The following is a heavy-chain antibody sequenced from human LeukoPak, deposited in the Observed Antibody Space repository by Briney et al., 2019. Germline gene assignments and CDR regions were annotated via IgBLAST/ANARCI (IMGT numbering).Heavy chain of an antibody. V-gene: IGHV4-39*07. J-gene: IGHJ3*02. Sequence: SETLSLTCTVSGGSISSSSYYWGWIRQPPGKGLEWIGSIYYSGSTYYNPSLKSRVTISVDTSKNQFSLKLSSVTAADTAVYYCARYIVVVVSASDHDAFDIWGQGTMVTVSS. CDR1: GGSISSSSYY. CDR2: IYYSGST. CDR3: ARYIVVVVSASDHDAFDI. D-gene: IGHD2-15*01.